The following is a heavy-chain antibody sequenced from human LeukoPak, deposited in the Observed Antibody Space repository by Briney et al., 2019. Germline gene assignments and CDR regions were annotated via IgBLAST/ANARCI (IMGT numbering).Heavy chain of an antibody. D-gene: IGHD6-19*01. V-gene: IGHV3-33*06. Sequence: QTGGSLRLSCAASGFTFSSYGMHWVRQAPGKGLEWVAVIWYDGSNKYYADSVKGRFTISRDNSKNTLYLQVNSLRAEDTAVYYCAKVTGYSSGWYDYWGQGTLVTVSS. CDR3: AKVTGYSSGWYDY. CDR1: GFTFSSYG. J-gene: IGHJ4*02. CDR2: IWYDGSNK.